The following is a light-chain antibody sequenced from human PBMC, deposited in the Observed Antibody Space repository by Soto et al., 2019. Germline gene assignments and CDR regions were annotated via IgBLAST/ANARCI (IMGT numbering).Light chain of an antibody. CDR2: DAS. CDR3: QQLSNWPPT. CDR1: QSVSSY. V-gene: IGKV3-11*01. Sequence: EIVLTQSPATLSLSPGERATLSCRASQSVSSYLAWYQQKPGQAPRLLIYDASNRATGIPARFSGSGSGTDFTLTISSLEPEDFAVYYCQQLSNWPPTFGPGTKVDI. J-gene: IGKJ3*01.